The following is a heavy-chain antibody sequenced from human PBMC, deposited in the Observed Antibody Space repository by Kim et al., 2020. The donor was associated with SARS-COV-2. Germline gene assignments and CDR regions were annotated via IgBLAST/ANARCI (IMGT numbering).Heavy chain of an antibody. CDR2: IYYTGST. Sequence: SETLSLTRSVSGGSITSSDYYWSWIRQTPGKGLEWIGSIYYTGSTYYYPSLKSRVTISVDTFKNQFYLRLKSVTATDRAVYYCARHAGYKYGHDDDHFDYWGQGTLVTVSS. CDR1: GGSITSSDYY. D-gene: IGHD5-18*01. V-gene: IGHV4-39*01. J-gene: IGHJ4*02. CDR3: ARHAGYKYGHDDDHFDY.